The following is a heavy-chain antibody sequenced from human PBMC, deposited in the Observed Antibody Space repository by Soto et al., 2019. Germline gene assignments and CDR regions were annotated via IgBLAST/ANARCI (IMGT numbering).Heavy chain of an antibody. V-gene: IGHV1-69*06. Sequence: SVNVSCKASGGTFSSYAISWVRQAPGQGLEWMGGIIPIFGTANYAQKFQGRVTITADKSTSTAYMELSSLRSEDTAVYYCARGGYDILTGYYYYYGMDVWGQGTTVTVSS. J-gene: IGHJ6*02. CDR3: ARGGYDILTGYYYYYGMDV. CDR1: GGTFSSYA. CDR2: IIPIFGTA. D-gene: IGHD3-9*01.